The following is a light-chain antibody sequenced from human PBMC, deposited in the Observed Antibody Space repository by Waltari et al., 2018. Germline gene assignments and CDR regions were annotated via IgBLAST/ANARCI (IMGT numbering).Light chain of an antibody. Sequence: HSALRQPPSVSGSPGQSVTISCTGTSSDIGSFDYVSWSHQHPGEPPNLLIFDVNKRPSGVPVRFSVSKSGNTASLTISGLQAEDEALYYCCSYAGNFLLEVFGGGTQLTVL. V-gene: IGLV2-11*01. CDR3: CSYAGNFLLEV. CDR1: SSDIGSFDY. J-gene: IGLJ2*01. CDR2: DVN.